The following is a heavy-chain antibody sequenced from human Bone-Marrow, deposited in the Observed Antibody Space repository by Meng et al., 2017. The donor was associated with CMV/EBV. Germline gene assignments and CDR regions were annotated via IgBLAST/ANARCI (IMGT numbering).Heavy chain of an antibody. CDR2: IYWNDDK. J-gene: IGHJ6*02. Sequence: SGPTLVKPTQTLTLTCTFSGFSLSTSGVGVGWIRQPPGKALEWLALIYWNDDKRYSPSLKSRLTITKDTSKNQVVLTMTNMGPVDTATYYCAHSGPSGYYDFWSGYEYYYYYGMDVWGQGTTVTVSS. D-gene: IGHD3-3*01. CDR3: AHSGPSGYYDFWSGYEYYYYYGMDV. V-gene: IGHV2-5*01. CDR1: GFSLSTSGVG.